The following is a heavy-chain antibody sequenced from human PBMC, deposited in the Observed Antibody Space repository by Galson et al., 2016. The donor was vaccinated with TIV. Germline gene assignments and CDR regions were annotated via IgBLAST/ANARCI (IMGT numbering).Heavy chain of an antibody. Sequence: SLRLSCAASGFIFSDYYMSWIRQAPGKGLEWVSYISSSGSTRYYGDSVKGRFTISRDNAKKSLYLKMNSLRAEDTAVYYCARDWGGGVLGATGAFDIWGQGTTVTVSS. CDR3: ARDWGGGVLGATGAFDI. J-gene: IGHJ3*02. D-gene: IGHD1-26*01. V-gene: IGHV3-11*04. CDR2: ISSSGSTR. CDR1: GFIFSDYY.